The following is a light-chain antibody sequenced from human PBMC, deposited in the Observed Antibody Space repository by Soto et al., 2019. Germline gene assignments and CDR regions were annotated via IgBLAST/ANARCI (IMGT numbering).Light chain of an antibody. J-gene: IGKJ4*01. V-gene: IGKV4-1*01. Sequence: DLVMTQAPDSLAFSLGERATMNCKSSQSVLYSSNNKNYLAWYQQKPGQPPKLLIYWASTRESGVPDRFSGSGSGTDFTLTISSLQAEDVAVYYCQQYYSTPPALTFGGGTKVDIK. CDR3: QQYYSTPPALT. CDR2: WAS. CDR1: QSVLYSSNNKNY.